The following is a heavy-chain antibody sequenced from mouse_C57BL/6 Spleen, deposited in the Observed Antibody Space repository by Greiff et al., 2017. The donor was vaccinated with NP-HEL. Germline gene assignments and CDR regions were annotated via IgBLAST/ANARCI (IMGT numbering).Heavy chain of an antibody. D-gene: IGHD2-5*01. CDR2: IDPSDSYT. Sequence: QVQLKQPGAELVRPGTSVKLSCKASGYTFTSYWMHWVKQRPGQGLEWIGVIDPSDSYTNYNQKFKGKATLTVDTSSSTAYMQLSSLTSEDSAVYYCARMAAYSNQNYWGQGTTLTVSS. CDR3: ARMAAYSNQNY. J-gene: IGHJ2*01. V-gene: IGHV1-59*01. CDR1: GYTFTSYW.